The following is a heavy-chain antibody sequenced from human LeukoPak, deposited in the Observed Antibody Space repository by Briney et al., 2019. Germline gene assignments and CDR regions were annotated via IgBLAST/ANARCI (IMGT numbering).Heavy chain of an antibody. J-gene: IGHJ3*01. CDR2: IGYDGSKE. V-gene: IGHV3-33*01. CDR1: GFTFSAYG. Sequence: GGSLRLSCAVSGFTFSAYGMHWVRQAPGKGLEWVAVIGYDGSKEYYLDAVKGRFTISRDNSKNTPFLQMNSLRVDDTAVYYCARDWNGSPAYDTFDFWGQGTMVTVSS. D-gene: IGHD1-26*01. CDR3: ARDWNGSPAYDTFDF.